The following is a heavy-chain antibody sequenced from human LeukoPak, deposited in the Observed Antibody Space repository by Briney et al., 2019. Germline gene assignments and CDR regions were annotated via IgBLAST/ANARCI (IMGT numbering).Heavy chain of an antibody. CDR2: IDWNGGST. D-gene: IGHD3-9*01. V-gene: IGHV3-20*01. CDR1: GFTFNKYW. J-gene: IGHJ5*02. Sequence: GGSLRLSCAASGFTFNKYWMTWVRQAPGKGLEWVSGIDWNGGSTGYADSVKGRFTISRDNAKNSLYLQMNSLRAEDTAFYHCARGYYDILTGYPNWFDPWGQGTLVTVSS. CDR3: ARGYYDILTGYPNWFDP.